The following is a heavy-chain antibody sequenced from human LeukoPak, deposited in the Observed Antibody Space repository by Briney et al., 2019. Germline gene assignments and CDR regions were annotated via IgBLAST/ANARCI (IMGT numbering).Heavy chain of an antibody. V-gene: IGHV4-30-4*01. CDR2: IYYSGST. CDR1: GGSISSGDYY. D-gene: IGHD3-22*01. Sequence: SETLSLTCTVSGGSISSGDYYWSWIRQPPGKGLEWIGCIYYSGSTYYNPSLKSRVTISVDTSKNQFSLKLSSVTAADTAVYYCARVPGSSGYYYFGLYYGMDVWGQGTTVTVSS. CDR3: ARVPGSSGYYYFGLYYGMDV. J-gene: IGHJ6*02.